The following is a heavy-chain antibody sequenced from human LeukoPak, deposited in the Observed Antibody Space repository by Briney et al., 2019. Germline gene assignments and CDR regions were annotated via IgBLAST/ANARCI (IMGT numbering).Heavy chain of an antibody. CDR3: ARGRRIAVAGPRFSVFDY. D-gene: IGHD6-19*01. V-gene: IGHV4-34*01. J-gene: IGHJ4*02. CDR2: INHSGST. CDR1: GGSFSGYY. Sequence: SETLSLTCAVYGGSFSGYYWSWIRQPPGKGLEWIGEINHSGSTNYNPSLKSRVTISVDTSKNQFSLKLSSVTAADTAVYYCARGRRIAVAGPRFSVFDYWGQGTLVTVSS.